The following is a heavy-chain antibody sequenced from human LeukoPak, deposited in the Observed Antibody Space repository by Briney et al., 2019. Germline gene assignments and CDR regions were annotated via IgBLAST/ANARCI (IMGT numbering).Heavy chain of an antibody. J-gene: IGHJ3*02. CDR1: GFTFSTYG. CDR3: AKLGGGEYFDWLKGPDAFDI. Sequence: GGSLRLSCAASGFTFSTYGMSWVRQAPGKGLEWLSYISGSSSAINYADSVKGRFTITRDNSKNTLYLQMNSLRAEDTAVYYCAKLGGGEYFDWLKGPDAFDIWGQGTMVTVSS. CDR2: ISGSSSAI. D-gene: IGHD3-9*01. V-gene: IGHV3-48*01.